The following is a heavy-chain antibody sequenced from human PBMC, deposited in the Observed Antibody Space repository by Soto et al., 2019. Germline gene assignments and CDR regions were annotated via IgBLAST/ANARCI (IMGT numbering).Heavy chain of an antibody. V-gene: IGHV1-69*12. J-gene: IGHJ6*02. CDR2: IIPIFGTA. CDR3: ARKTMGVEYYSGMDV. CDR1: GGTFSSYA. Sequence: QVQLVQSGAEVKKPGSSVKVSCKASGGTFSSYAINWVRQAPGQGLEWMGGIIPIFGTANFAQKFQVRVTITADESTSTAYMERSSLRSEDTAAYYCARKTMGVEYYSGMDVWGQGTTVTVSS. D-gene: IGHD3-3*01.